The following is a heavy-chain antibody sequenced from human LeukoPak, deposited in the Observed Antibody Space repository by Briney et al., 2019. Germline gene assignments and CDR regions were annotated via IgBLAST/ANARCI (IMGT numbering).Heavy chain of an antibody. D-gene: IGHD6-13*01. Sequence: ASVKVSCKASGYTFTSYGISWVRQAPGQGLEWMGWISAYNGNTNYAQKLQGRVTMTTDTSTSTDYMELRSLRPDDTAVYYCARDAAAAGTVDYWGQGTLVTVSS. CDR3: ARDAAAAGTVDY. J-gene: IGHJ4*02. CDR1: GYTFTSYG. V-gene: IGHV1-18*01. CDR2: ISAYNGNT.